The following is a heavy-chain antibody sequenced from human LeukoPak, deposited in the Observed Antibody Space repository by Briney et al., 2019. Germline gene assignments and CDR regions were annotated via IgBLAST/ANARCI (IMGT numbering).Heavy chain of an antibody. CDR3: ARSLPLRGTYSFDY. D-gene: IGHD1-26*01. Sequence: GGSLRLSCIASGFTFRSHGMSWVRQAPGKGLEWVSGISGSGTNTYYADSVKGRFTISRDNSKNTLYLQMNSLTAEDSAVYYCARSLPLRGTYSFDYWGQGVLVTVSS. V-gene: IGHV3-23*01. CDR2: ISGSGTNT. J-gene: IGHJ4*02. CDR1: GFTFRSHG.